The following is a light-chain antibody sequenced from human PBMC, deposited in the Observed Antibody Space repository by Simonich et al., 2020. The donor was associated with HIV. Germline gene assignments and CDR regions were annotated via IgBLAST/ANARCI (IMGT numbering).Light chain of an antibody. V-gene: IGKV4-1*01. J-gene: IGKJ2*01. CDR3: QQYYDSPYT. CDR1: QSLLYSSNNKNY. Sequence: DIVMTQSPDSLAVSLGERATINCKSSQSLLYSSNNKNYLAWYQRKPGQPPKLLIYWAPTRESGVPDRFSGRGSGTDFTLTISSLQAEDVAVYYCQQYYDSPYTFGQGTKLEIK. CDR2: WAP.